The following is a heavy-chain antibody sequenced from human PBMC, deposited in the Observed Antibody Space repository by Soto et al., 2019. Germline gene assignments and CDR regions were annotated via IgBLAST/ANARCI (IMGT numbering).Heavy chain of an antibody. J-gene: IGHJ6*02. D-gene: IGHD2-2*01. CDR1: GFTFSDYY. Sequence: QVQLVESGGGLVKPGGSLRLSCADSGFTFSDYYMSWIRQAPGKGLEWISYISGSNIYTNYADSVKGRFTISRDNANNSMYLQMDSLRVEDTAVYYCARDGGEVIPAAIGGGYGMDVWGQGTTVTVSS. CDR2: ISGSNIYT. V-gene: IGHV3-11*06. CDR3: ARDGGEVIPAAIGGGYGMDV.